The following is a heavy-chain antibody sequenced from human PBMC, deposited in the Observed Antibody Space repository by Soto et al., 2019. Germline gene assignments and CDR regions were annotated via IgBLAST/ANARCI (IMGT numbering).Heavy chain of an antibody. V-gene: IGHV1-69*01. CDR2: IIPIFGTA. D-gene: IGHD2-15*01. CDR3: ARSQGGSSSLDIYYYFYYGVDG. J-gene: IGHJ6*02. Sequence: QVQLVQSGAEVKKPGSSVKVSCKAPGGTFSSYAISWVRQAPGQGLEWMGGIIPIFGTANYAQKFQGRVTNTADESTGTGYMELSSLRSEDTAVYYCARSQGGSSSLDIYYYFYYGVDGWGQGTTVTVSS. CDR1: GGTFSSYA.